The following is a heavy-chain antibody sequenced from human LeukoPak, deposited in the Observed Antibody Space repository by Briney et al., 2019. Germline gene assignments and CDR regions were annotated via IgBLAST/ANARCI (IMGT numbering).Heavy chain of an antibody. V-gene: IGHV4-4*08. CDR3: ARAPYYDFWSGFDY. J-gene: IGHJ4*02. CDR1: GGSISSYY. D-gene: IGHD3-3*01. Sequence: SETLSLTCTVSGGSISSYYWSWIRQPPGKGLEWIGRIYTSGSTNYNPSLKSRVTISVDTSKNQFSLKLSSVTAADTAVYYCARAPYYDFWSGFDYWGQGTLVTVSS. CDR2: IYTSGST.